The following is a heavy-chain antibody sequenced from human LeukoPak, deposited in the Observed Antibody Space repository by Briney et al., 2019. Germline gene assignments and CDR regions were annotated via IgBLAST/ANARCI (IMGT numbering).Heavy chain of an antibody. V-gene: IGHV4-59*08. D-gene: IGHD1-1*01. CDR1: GGSVSGYY. Sequence: SETLSLTCTVSGGSVSGYYWSWIRQPPGKGLEWIGYIFYSGTTLYSPSLKSRVTMSVDTSKNQFSLNLSSVTAADTAVYYCATYRGTRGSYYYWGQGTLVTVSS. J-gene: IGHJ4*02. CDR2: IFYSGTT. CDR3: ATYRGTRGSYYY.